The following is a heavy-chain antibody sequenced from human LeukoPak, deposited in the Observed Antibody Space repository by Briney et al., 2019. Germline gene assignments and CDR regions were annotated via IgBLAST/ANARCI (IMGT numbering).Heavy chain of an antibody. V-gene: IGHV3-23*01. CDR2: ISGSGGST. J-gene: IGHJ5*02. D-gene: IGHD2-21*02. Sequence: GGSLRLSCAASGFNFTNYAMNWVRQAPGKGLEWVSLISGSGGSTYYAGSVKGRFTISRDNSKSTLYLQMNSLRAEDTAIYYCPKDGTSAIPSWFAGWGQGTLVTVSS. CDR1: GFNFTNYA. CDR3: PKDGTSAIPSWFAG.